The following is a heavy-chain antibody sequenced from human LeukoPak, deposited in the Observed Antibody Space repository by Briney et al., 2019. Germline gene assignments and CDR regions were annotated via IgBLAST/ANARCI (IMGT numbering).Heavy chain of an antibody. J-gene: IGHJ5*02. CDR2: ISYDGSNK. CDR1: GFTFSSYA. V-gene: IGHV3-30-3*01. CDR3: ARDSPNCSGGSCYPTGDWFDP. D-gene: IGHD2-15*01. Sequence: GGSLRLSCAASGFTFSSYAMHWVRQAPGKGLEWVAVISYDGSNKYYADSAKGRFTISRDNSKDTLYLQMNSLRAEDTAVYYCARDSPNCSGGSCYPTGDWFDPWGQGTLVTVSS.